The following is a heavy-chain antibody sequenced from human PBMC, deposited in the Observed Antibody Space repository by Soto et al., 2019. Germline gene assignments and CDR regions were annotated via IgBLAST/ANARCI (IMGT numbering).Heavy chain of an antibody. V-gene: IGHV3-23*01. Sequence: GGSLRLSCAASGFTFTNYAMSWVRQAPGSGLEWVSSISGSGISTFYTNSVKGRFTISRDNSKNTLYLQMNSLRAEDTAVYYCAYSSTPFDYWGQGTLVTVSS. CDR3: AYSSTPFDY. J-gene: IGHJ4*02. CDR2: ISGSGIST. D-gene: IGHD6-13*01. CDR1: GFTFTNYA.